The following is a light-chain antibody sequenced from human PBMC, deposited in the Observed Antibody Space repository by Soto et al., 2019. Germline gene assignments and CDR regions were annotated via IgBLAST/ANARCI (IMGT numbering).Light chain of an antibody. J-gene: IGKJ5*01. V-gene: IGKV1-9*01. CDR3: QQLNSYPIT. Sequence: DIQLTQSPSFLSASVGDRVTITCRASQGISSYLAWYQQKPGKAPNLLIYAASTLQSGVPSRFSGSGSGTEFTFTISSLQPEDFATYFCQQLNSYPITFGQGTRLEIK. CDR1: QGISSY. CDR2: AAS.